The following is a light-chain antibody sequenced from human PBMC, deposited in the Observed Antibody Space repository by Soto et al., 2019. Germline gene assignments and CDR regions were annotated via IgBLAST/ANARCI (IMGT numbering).Light chain of an antibody. Sequence: EVVMTQSPVTLSVSLGQRATLSCRASQTVSSHIAWYQQKAGQAPRLLISGVFGRATGIPGSFSGSGSGTEFALTISSLQSEDFVVYYFTQYSSFPHAFGQGT. CDR3: TQYSSFPHA. CDR2: GVF. V-gene: IGKV3D-15*01. CDR1: QTVSSH. J-gene: IGKJ2*01.